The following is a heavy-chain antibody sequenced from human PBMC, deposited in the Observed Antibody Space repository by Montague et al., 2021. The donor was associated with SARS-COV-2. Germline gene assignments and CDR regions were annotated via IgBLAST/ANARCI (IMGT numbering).Heavy chain of an antibody. J-gene: IGHJ6*02. CDR1: GGSFSGYY. CDR2: NTYSGST. D-gene: IGHD3-3*02. V-gene: IGHV4-34*01. Sequence: SETLSLTCAVYGGSFSGYYWTWVRQPPGKGLEWIGENTYSGSTNYNPSPKSRVTMSVDMSKNQFSLKLRSVTAADTAAYYCARGRGLAVIFDFYYYGLDVWGQGTTVTVSS. CDR3: ARGRGLAVIFDFYYYGLDV.